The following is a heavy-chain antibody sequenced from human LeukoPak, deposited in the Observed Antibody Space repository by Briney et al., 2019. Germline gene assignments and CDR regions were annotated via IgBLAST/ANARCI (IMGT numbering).Heavy chain of an antibody. D-gene: IGHD4-17*01. CDR2: INHSGNT. V-gene: IGHV4-34*01. J-gene: IGHJ6*03. Sequence: SETLSLTCAVYGVSFSGYYWSWIRQPPGKGLEWIGEINHSGNTNYNPSLKSRVTISVDTSKNQFSLKLSSVTAADTAVYYCARDPLTTVTTGYYYYMDVWGKGTTVTVSS. CDR3: ARDPLTTVTTGYYYYMDV. CDR1: GVSFSGYY.